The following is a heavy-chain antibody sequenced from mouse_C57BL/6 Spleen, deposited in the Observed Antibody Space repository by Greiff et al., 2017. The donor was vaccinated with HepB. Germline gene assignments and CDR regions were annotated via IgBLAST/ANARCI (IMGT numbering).Heavy chain of an antibody. CDR2: IDPSDSYT. CDR1: GYTFTSYW. J-gene: IGHJ3*01. Sequence: QVQLQQPGAELVKPGASVKLSCKASGYTFTSYWMQWVKQRPGQGLEWIGEIDPSDSYTNYNQKFKGKATLTVDTSSSTAYMQLSSLTSEDSAVYYCARSLYYYGRSLWFAYWGQGTLVTVSA. CDR3: ARSLYYYGRSLWFAY. V-gene: IGHV1-50*01. D-gene: IGHD1-1*01.